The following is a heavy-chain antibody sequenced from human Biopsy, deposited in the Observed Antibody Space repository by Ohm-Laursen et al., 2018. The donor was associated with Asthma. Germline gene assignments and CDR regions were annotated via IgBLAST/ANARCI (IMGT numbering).Heavy chain of an antibody. D-gene: IGHD3-16*01. Sequence: ASVKVSCKTSAYTFNSAGITWVRQAPGQGLEWMGWISVYNGNTKVAQKLQDRATMITDTSTSTAYMELRSLRSDDTAVYFCARAVDYSHYYGIDVWGQGTTVTVS. CDR1: AYTFNSAG. CDR3: ARAVDYSHYYGIDV. CDR2: ISVYNGNT. J-gene: IGHJ6*02. V-gene: IGHV1-18*01.